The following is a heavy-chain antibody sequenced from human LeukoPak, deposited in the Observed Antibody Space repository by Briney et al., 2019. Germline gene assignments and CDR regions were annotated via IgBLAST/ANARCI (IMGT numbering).Heavy chain of an antibody. CDR1: GYTFTGYH. D-gene: IGHD6-13*01. CDR3: ARERRYSSSCDY. J-gene: IGHJ4*02. Sequence: ASVKVSCKASGYTFTGYHIHWVRQAPGQGLEWMAWINPNSGGTSYGQKFRGRLTVTRDASTNTVYMELSSLRSDDTAVYYCARERRYSSSCDYWGQGTLVTVSS. CDR2: INPNSGGT. V-gene: IGHV1-2*02.